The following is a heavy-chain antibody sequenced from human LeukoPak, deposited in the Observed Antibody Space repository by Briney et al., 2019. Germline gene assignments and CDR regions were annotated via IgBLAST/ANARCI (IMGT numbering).Heavy chain of an antibody. V-gene: IGHV4-34*01. CDR1: GGPFSGYY. CDR2: INHSGST. J-gene: IGHJ5*02. D-gene: IGHD1-26*01. CDR3: ARNTWGFDP. Sequence: SETLSLTCAVYGGPFSGYYWSWIRQPPGKGLEWIGEINHSGSTNYNPSLKSRVTISVDTSKNQFSLKPSSVTAADTAVYYCARNTWGFDPWGQGTLVTVSS.